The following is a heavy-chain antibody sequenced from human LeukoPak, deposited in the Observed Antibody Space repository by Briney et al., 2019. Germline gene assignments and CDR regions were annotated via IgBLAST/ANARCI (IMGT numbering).Heavy chain of an antibody. CDR2: INHSGST. CDR1: GGSFRGYY. CDR3: ASTERCSTTCPLDY. V-gene: IGHV4-34*01. J-gene: IGHJ4*02. Sequence: SESLSLTCAVYGGSFRGYYWSWIRQPPGKGLEWIGEINHSGSTNYNPSLKSRVTISLDTSMKKFSLKPNSVTAADTAVYYCASTERCSTTCPLDYWGQGTLVTVSS. D-gene: IGHD2-2*01.